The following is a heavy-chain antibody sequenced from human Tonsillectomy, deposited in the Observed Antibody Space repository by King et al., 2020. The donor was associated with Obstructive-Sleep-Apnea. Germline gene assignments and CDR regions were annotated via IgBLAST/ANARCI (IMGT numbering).Heavy chain of an antibody. Sequence: VQLVESGGGLAQPGGSLRRSCAASGFTFSRCWMHWVRQAPGKGLVWVSRIHSDGSTTDYTDSVKGRFTISRDNAKNTLYLQMNSLRAEDTAFYYCVSLNNERRVDYWGQGTLVTVSS. D-gene: IGHD1-1*01. CDR2: IHSDGSTT. CDR3: VSLNNERRVDY. J-gene: IGHJ4*02. CDR1: GFTFSRCW. V-gene: IGHV3-74*01.